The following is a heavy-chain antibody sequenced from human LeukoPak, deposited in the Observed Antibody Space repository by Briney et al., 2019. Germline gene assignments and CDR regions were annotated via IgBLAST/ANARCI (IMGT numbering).Heavy chain of an antibody. CDR1: GFTFSSCW. J-gene: IGHJ2*01. CDR3: ARAHGDWYFDL. CDR2: IKSDGSST. V-gene: IGHV3-74*03. Sequence: PGGSLRLSCAASGFTFSSCWMHWVRQAPGKGLVWVSRIKSDGSSTSYADSVKGRFTISRDNAKNTLYLQMNSLRAEDTAVYYCARAHGDWYFDLWGRGTLVTVSS. D-gene: IGHD2-21*01.